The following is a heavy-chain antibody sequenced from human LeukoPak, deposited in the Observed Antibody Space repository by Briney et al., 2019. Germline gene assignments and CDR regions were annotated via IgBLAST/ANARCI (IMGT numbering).Heavy chain of an antibody. D-gene: IGHD2-21*02. V-gene: IGHV1-18*01. Sequence: GALVKVSCKASGYTFTSYGISWVRQAPGQGLEWMGWISAYNGNTNYAQKLQGRVTMTTDTSTSTAYMELTSLRSDDTAVYYCARDGLAYCGGDCYSDYWGQGILVTVSS. J-gene: IGHJ4*02. CDR1: GYTFTSYG. CDR3: ARDGLAYCGGDCYSDY. CDR2: ISAYNGNT.